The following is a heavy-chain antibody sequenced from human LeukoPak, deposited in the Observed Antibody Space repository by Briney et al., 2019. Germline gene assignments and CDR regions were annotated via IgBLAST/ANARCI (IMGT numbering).Heavy chain of an antibody. Sequence: GGSLRLSCAASGFTFSSYSMNWVRQAPGKGLEWVSSISSSSSYIYYADSVKGRFTISRDNAKNSLYLQMNSLRAEDTAVYYCARTMAGLWFFDYWGQGTLVTVSS. D-gene: IGHD3-10*01. V-gene: IGHV3-21*01. CDR1: GFTFSSYS. J-gene: IGHJ4*02. CDR2: ISSSSSYI. CDR3: ARTMAGLWFFDY.